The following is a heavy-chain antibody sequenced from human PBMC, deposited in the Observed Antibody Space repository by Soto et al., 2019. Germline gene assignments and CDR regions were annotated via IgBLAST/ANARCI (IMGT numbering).Heavy chain of an antibody. D-gene: IGHD2-15*01. CDR1: GFTFNNYA. V-gene: IGHV3-23*01. Sequence: VQLWECGGGLLQPGGSLRLSCSASGFTFNNYAMAWVRQAPGEGLEWVSGISGSGATPYYADSVKGRFTISRDNSKNTLFLQMNSLSAEDTAVYFCAKAGYCTGVSCYFYYFDSWGQGTLVTVSS. CDR3: AKAGYCTGVSCYFYYFDS. CDR2: ISGSGATP. J-gene: IGHJ4*02.